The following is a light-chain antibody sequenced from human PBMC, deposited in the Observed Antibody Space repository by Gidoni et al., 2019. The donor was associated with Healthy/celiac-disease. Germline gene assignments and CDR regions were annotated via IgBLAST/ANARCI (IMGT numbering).Light chain of an antibody. CDR1: SSDVGGYNY. CDR2: EVS. Sequence: QSALTQPAPVSGSPGPSITISCTGTSSDVGGYNYVSWYQQHPGKAPKLMIYEVSNRPSGVPDRVSGSKSGNTASLTSSGLQDEDEADYYCSSYTSSSTPYVFGTGTKVTVL. J-gene: IGLJ1*01. CDR3: SSYTSSSTPYV. V-gene: IGLV2-14*01.